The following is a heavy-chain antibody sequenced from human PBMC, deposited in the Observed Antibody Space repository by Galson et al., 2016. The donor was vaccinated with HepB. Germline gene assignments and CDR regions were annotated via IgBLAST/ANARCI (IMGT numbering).Heavy chain of an antibody. Sequence: LRLPCAAPGFSFGSLDMHWVRHAAGKGLEWVAGIGTAGDTNYLGSVRGRFTISRDKAKNSVYLQMNPLRAGDTAVYYCVRGLSPFGTPPFDFWGQGIHVIVSS. J-gene: IGHJ4*02. CDR1: GFSFGSLD. CDR2: IGTAGDT. CDR3: VRGLSPFGTPPFDF. D-gene: IGHD1-1*01. V-gene: IGHV3-13*01.